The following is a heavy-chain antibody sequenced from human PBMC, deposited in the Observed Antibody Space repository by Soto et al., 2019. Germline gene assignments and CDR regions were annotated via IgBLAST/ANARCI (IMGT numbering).Heavy chain of an antibody. CDR1: GGSFSGYY. D-gene: IGHD2-15*01. CDR3: ARGVGYCSGGSCYQYYYGMDV. Sequence: SATLSLTCAVYGGSFSGYYWSWIRQPPGKGLEWIGEINHSGSTNYNPSLKSRVIISVDTSKNQFSLKLSSVTAADTAVYYCARGVGYCSGGSCYQYYYGMDVWGQGTTVTVS. V-gene: IGHV4-34*01. CDR2: INHSGST. J-gene: IGHJ6*02.